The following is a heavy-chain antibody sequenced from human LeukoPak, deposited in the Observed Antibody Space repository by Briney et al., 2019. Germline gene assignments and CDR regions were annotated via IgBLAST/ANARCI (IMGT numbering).Heavy chain of an antibody. CDR3: ARDHITLNWFDP. CDR1: GYSISSGYY. Sequence: ASETLSLTCTVSGYSISSGYYWGWIRQPPGKGLEWIGSIYHSGSTYYNPSLKSRVTISVDTSKNQFSLKLSSVTAADTAVYYCARDHITLNWFDPWGQGTLVTVSS. V-gene: IGHV4-38-2*02. D-gene: IGHD2-21*01. J-gene: IGHJ5*02. CDR2: IYHSGST.